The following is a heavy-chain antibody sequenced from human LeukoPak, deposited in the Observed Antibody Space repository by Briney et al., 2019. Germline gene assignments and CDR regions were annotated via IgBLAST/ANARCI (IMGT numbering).Heavy chain of an antibody. V-gene: IGHV3-21*06. J-gene: IGHJ4*02. CDR2: IHSGGSDI. CDR1: GFTFSSYK. D-gene: IGHD3-9*01. CDR3: ARGHYDILTGNYKWTPDY. Sequence: GGSLRLSCAASGFTFSSYKMNWVRQAPGRGLEWVSSIHSGGSDIYYADSVKGRFTVSRDKAKNSLFLQMNILRAEDTALYYCARGHYDILTGNYKWTPDYWGQGTLVTVSS.